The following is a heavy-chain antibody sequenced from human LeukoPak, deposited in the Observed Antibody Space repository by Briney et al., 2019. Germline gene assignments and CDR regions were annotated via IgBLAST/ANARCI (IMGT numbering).Heavy chain of an antibody. CDR1: GFTFGNYA. CDR3: AKTNAFGLEMPTRGFDY. Sequence: GGSLRLSCAASGFTFGNYAMSWVRQAPGKGLEWVSTISGSGGSTYYADSVKGRFTISRDNSTNTLYVQMNSPRAEDTAVYYCAKTNAFGLEMPTRGFDYWGQGTLVTVSS. V-gene: IGHV3-23*01. J-gene: IGHJ4*01. CDR2: ISGSGGST. D-gene: IGHD5-24*01.